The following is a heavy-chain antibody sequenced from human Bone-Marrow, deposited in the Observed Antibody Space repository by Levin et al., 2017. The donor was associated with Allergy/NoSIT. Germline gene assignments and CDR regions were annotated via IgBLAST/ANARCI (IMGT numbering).Heavy chain of an antibody. Sequence: ASVKVSCKASGYTITGYGMTWVRQAPGQGLEWMGWINTNTGNPTYAQDFTGRFVFSLDTSVGTGSLQISSLRADVTAIYYCARGGFFWDRNSSESYYYYMDVWGIGTAVTVSS. D-gene: IGHD3-3*01. CDR1: GYTITGYG. V-gene: IGHV7-4-1*02. CDR2: INTNTGNP. CDR3: ARGGFFWDRNSSESYYYYMDV. J-gene: IGHJ6*03.